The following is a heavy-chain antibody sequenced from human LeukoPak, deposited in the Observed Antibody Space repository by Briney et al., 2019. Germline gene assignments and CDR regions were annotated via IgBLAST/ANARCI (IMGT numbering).Heavy chain of an antibody. Sequence: GGSLRLSCAASGFSFRNYAMSWVRQAPGKGLEWVSGISGSADSTYYADSVKGRFTISRDNSKNTLYLQMNSLRAEDTAVYYCAKDPLMYSNSWYPNWFGPWGQGTLVTVSS. D-gene: IGHD6-13*01. V-gene: IGHV3-23*01. CDR2: ISGSADST. CDR1: GFSFRNYA. CDR3: AKDPLMYSNSWYPNWFGP. J-gene: IGHJ5*02.